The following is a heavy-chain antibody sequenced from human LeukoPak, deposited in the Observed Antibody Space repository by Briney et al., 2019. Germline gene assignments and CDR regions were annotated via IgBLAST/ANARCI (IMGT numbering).Heavy chain of an antibody. J-gene: IGHJ4*02. CDR3: ARATHYGGNSPFDY. D-gene: IGHD4-23*01. CDR1: GDSISTYY. V-gene: IGHV4-59*01. CDR2: IYYSGNT. Sequence: SETLSLTCTVSGDSISTYYWSWIRQPPGKGLERIGYIYYSGNTNYNPSLKSRVTISVDTSKNQFSLKVNSVTAADTAVYYCARATHYGGNSPFDYWGQGTLVTVSS.